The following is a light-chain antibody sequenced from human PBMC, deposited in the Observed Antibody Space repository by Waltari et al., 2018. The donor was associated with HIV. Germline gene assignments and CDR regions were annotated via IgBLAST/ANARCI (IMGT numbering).Light chain of an antibody. CDR2: EVT. CDR3: CSYTGTGVV. J-gene: IGLJ2*01. V-gene: IGLV2-23*02. CDR1: SSDVGAYNL. Sequence: QSALTQPASVSGSPGQSITISCTGTSSDVGAYNLVSWYQQNPGTAPKPMIFEVTKRPSGVSDRFSGSRSCNTASLTISGLQAEDEGDYHCCSYTGTGVVFGGGTKLTVL.